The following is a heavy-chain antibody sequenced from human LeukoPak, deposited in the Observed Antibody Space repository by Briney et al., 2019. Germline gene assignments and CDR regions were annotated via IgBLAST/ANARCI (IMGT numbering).Heavy chain of an antibody. D-gene: IGHD5-18*01. CDR2: INPNSAGT. J-gene: IGHJ4*02. CDR1: GYTFTGYY. CDR3: AGRPDTAMVAIFDY. Sequence: ASVKVSCKASGYTFTGYYLHWVRQAPGQGLEWMGWINPNSAGTNYAQKFQGRVTMTGDTSISTAYMELSRLSSDGTAIYYCAGRPDTAMVAIFDYWGQGTLVTVSS. V-gene: IGHV1-2*02.